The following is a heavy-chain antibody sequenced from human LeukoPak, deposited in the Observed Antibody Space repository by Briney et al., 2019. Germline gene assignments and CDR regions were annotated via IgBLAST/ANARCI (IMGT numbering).Heavy chain of an antibody. CDR1: GFTFTDYW. Sequence: PGGSLRLSCAASGFTFTDYWMPWVRQVSGKGLVWVSRINGDLTNTTYADSVKGRFTISRDNAKNTLYLQMNSLRAEDTAVYYCARAMPHDKWFNPWGQGSLVTVSS. CDR2: INGDLTNT. J-gene: IGHJ5*02. D-gene: IGHD3-22*01. CDR3: ARAMPHDKWFNP. V-gene: IGHV3-74*03.